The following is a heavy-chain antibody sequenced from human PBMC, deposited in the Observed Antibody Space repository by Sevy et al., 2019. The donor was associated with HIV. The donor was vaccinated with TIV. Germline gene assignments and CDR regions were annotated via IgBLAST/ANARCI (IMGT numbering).Heavy chain of an antibody. CDR1: GFTFSSYW. D-gene: IGHD1-26*01. CDR3: ARVEGGTSYYYYYGMDV. V-gene: IGHV3-7*01. Sequence: GESLKISCAASGFTFSSYWMSWVRQAPGKGLEWVANIKQDGSEKYYVDSVKGRFTISRDNAKNSLSLQMNSLRAEDTAVYYCARVEGGTSYYYYYGMDVLGQGTTVTVSS. J-gene: IGHJ6*02. CDR2: IKQDGSEK.